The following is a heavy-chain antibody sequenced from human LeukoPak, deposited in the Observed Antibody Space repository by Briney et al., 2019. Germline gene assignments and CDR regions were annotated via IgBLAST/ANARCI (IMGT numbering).Heavy chain of an antibody. CDR1: GGSISSSSHY. D-gene: IGHD6-19*01. CDR2: IYYSGST. Sequence: SETLSLTCTVSGGSISSSSHYWGWIRQPPGKGLEWIGSIYYSGSTSYNPSLKSRVTISVDTSKNQFSLKLSSVTAADTAVYYCARHFGSYHSSGWYPFDYWGQGTLVTVSS. V-gene: IGHV4-39*01. J-gene: IGHJ4*02. CDR3: ARHFGSYHSSGWYPFDY.